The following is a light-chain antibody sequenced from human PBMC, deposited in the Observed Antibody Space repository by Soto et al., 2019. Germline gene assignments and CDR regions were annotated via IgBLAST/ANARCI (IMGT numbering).Light chain of an antibody. CDR3: QKYNSAPWT. J-gene: IGKJ1*01. Sequence: DIQMTQSPSSLSASVGDRVTITCRASQGISNFLAWHQQKPGKVPKLLIYAASTLQSGVPSRFSGSGSGTDFTLTITSRQPEDVAPYYCQKYNSAPWTFGQGTKVEIK. CDR1: QGISNF. V-gene: IGKV1-27*01. CDR2: AAS.